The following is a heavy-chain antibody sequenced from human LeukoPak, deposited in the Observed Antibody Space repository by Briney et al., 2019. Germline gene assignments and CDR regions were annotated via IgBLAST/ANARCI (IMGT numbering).Heavy chain of an antibody. V-gene: IGHV4-39*07. CDR2: IYYSGST. J-gene: IGHJ6*03. CDR3: ARDLAAAGYPHYYYYMDV. CDR1: GGSISSSSYY. Sequence: SETLSLTCTVSGGSISSSSYYWGWIRQPPGKGLEWIGSIYYSGSTYYNPSLKSRVTISVDTSKNQFSLKLSSVTAADTAVYYCARDLAAAGYPHYYYYMDVWGKGTTVTISS. D-gene: IGHD6-13*01.